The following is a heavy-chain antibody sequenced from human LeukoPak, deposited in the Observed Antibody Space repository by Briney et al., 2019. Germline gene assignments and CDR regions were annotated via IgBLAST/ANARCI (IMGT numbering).Heavy chain of an antibody. V-gene: IGHV1-2*02. CDR3: APTNDYSYYFDY. D-gene: IGHD3-16*01. Sequence: ASVKVSCKASGYTFTGYYMHWVRQAPGQGLEWMGWINPNSGGTNYAQKFQDRVTMTRDTSISTAYMELSRLRSDDTAVYYCAPTNDYSYYFDYWGQGTLVTVSS. J-gene: IGHJ4*02. CDR2: INPNSGGT. CDR1: GYTFTGYY.